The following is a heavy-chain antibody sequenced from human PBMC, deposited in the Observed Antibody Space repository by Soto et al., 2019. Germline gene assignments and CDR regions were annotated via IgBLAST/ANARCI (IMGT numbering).Heavy chain of an antibody. CDR2: INHSGST. D-gene: IGHD3-3*01. CDR3: ARAPPVGYYDFWSGSLYYFDY. V-gene: IGHV4-34*01. CDR1: GGSFSCYY. Sequence: SETLSLTCAVYGGSFSCYYWSWIRQPPGKGLEWIGEINHSGSTNYNPSLKSRVTISVDTSKNQFSLKLSSVTAADTAVYYCARAPPVGYYDFWSGSLYYFDYWGQGTLVTVSS. J-gene: IGHJ4*02.